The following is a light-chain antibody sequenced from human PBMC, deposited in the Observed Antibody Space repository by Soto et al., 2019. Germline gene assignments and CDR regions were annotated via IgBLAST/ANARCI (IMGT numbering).Light chain of an antibody. Sequence: DIVLTQSPGTLSLSPGERATLSCRASQSVGSYLAWYQQKAGQAPRLLIFTTSYRATDIPDRFSGSGSGTDFTLTISRLEPEDFAVYYCQHYGTSPWTFDQGTKVEIK. CDR3: QHYGTSPWT. CDR2: TTS. CDR1: QSVGSY. V-gene: IGKV3-20*01. J-gene: IGKJ1*01.